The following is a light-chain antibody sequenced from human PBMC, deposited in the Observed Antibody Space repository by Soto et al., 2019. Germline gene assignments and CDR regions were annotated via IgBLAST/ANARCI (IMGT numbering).Light chain of an antibody. CDR2: DAS. CDR1: QSIPTW. V-gene: IGKV1-5*01. CDR3: QQYDSYSYT. J-gene: IGKJ2*01. Sequence: DIQMTQSPSTLSASIGERVTITCRASQSIPTWLAWYQQKPGKAPKLLIYDASHLQPGVPSRFIGRGSGTEFTLTISSLQPDDLATYYCQQYDSYSYTFGQGTKLQIK.